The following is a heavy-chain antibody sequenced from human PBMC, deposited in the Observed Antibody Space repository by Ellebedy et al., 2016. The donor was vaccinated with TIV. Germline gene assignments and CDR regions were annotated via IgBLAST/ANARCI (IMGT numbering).Heavy chain of an antibody. D-gene: IGHD6-13*01. V-gene: IGHV4-4*07. CDR3: ARAPSAAGNGWGAFDI. CDR2: IYTSGST. J-gene: IGHJ3*02. Sequence: GSLRLSCTVSGGSISSYYWGWIRQPPGKGLEWIGRIYTSGSTNYNPSLKSRVTMSVDTSKNQFSLQLNSVTPEDTAVYYCARAPSAAGNGWGAFDIWGQGTMVTVSS. CDR1: GGSISSYY.